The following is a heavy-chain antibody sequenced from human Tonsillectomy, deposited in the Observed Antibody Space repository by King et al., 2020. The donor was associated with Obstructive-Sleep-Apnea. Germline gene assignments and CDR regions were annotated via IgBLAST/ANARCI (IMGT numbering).Heavy chain of an antibody. Sequence: VQLVESGGGLVQPGRSLRLSCAASGFTFDDYAMHWVRQAPGKGLEWVSGISWNSGCIGYADSVKGRFTISRDNAKNSLYLQMNSLRAEDTALYYCAKDIGVGASDYWGQGTLVTVSS. V-gene: IGHV3-9*01. D-gene: IGHD1-26*01. CDR3: AKDIGVGASDY. J-gene: IGHJ4*02. CDR2: ISWNSGCI. CDR1: GFTFDDYA.